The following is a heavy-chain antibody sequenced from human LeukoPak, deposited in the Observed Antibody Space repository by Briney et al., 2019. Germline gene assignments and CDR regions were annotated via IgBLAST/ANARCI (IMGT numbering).Heavy chain of an antibody. CDR3: AKEGGYFDWPFTFDF. V-gene: IGHV3-23*01. Sequence: GGSLRLSCAASGFTFSSYAMNWVRQAPGKGLEGVSGISGNGGDTYSADSVKGRFTISRDNSKNTLYLQMNSLRAEDTAVYYCAKEGGYFDWPFTFDFWGQGTLVTVSS. CDR1: GFTFSSYA. D-gene: IGHD3-9*01. CDR2: ISGNGGDT. J-gene: IGHJ4*02.